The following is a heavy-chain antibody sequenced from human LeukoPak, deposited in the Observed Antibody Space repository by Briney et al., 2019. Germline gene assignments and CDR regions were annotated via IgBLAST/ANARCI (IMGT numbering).Heavy chain of an antibody. CDR2: IYYSGST. D-gene: IGHD2-8*01. V-gene: IGHV4-31*03. Sequence: SQTLPLTCTVSGGSISSGGYYWSWIRQHPGKGLEWIGYIYYSGSTYYNPSLKSRVTISVDTSKNQFSLKLSSVTAADTAVYYCARGLRYCTNGVCYYYYGMDVWGQGTTVTVPS. CDR1: GGSISSGGYY. CDR3: ARGLRYCTNGVCYYYYGMDV. J-gene: IGHJ6*02.